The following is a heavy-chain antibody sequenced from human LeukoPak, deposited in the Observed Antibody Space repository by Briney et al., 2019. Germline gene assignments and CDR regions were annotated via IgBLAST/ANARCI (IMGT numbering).Heavy chain of an antibody. CDR3: AKDRSAFDWLLANY. J-gene: IGHJ4*02. V-gene: IGHV3-23*01. D-gene: IGHD3-9*01. CDR2: ISGSGGST. CDR1: GSTFSSYA. Sequence: PGGSLRLSCAASGSTFSSYAMSWVRQAPGKGLEWVSAISGSGGSTYYADSVKGRFTISRDNSKNTLYLQMNSLRAEDTAVYYCAKDRSAFDWLLANYWGQGTLVTVSS.